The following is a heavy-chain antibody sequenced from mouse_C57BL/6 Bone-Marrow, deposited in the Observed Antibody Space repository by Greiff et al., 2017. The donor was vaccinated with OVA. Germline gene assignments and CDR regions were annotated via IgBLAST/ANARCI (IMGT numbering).Heavy chain of an antibody. V-gene: IGHV1-4*01. CDR2: IDPTNDYT. Sequence: QVQLQQSGAELARPGASVKMSCKASAYTFTSYTIHWVKQRPGQGLEWIGYIDPTNDYTNYNQKFKGKATLTADKSSSTAYMQLSSLTSEDSAVYYCTRGYYFDYWGQGTTLTVSS. CDR3: TRGYYFDY. CDR1: AYTFTSYT. J-gene: IGHJ2*01.